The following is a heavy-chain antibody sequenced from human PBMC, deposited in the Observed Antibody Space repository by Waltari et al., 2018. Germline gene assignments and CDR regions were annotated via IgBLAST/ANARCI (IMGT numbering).Heavy chain of an antibody. V-gene: IGHV5-10-1*03. CDR1: GYSFTSYW. D-gene: IGHD2-15*01. Sequence: EVQLVQSGAEVKKPGESLRISCKGSGYSFTSYWISWVRQMPGKGLEWMGRIDPSDSYTNYSPSFQGHFTISADKSISTAYLQWSSLKASDTAMYYCASTRAYCSGGSCYSGLDYWGQGTLVTVSS. CDR2: IDPSDSYT. J-gene: IGHJ4*02. CDR3: ASTRAYCSGGSCYSGLDY.